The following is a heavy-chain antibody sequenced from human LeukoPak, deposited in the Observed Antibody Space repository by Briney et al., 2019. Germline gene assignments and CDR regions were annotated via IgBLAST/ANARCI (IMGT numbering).Heavy chain of an antibody. D-gene: IGHD1-26*01. CDR3: ASVPSTLGPFDY. J-gene: IGHJ4*02. CDR1: GGPISSYY. V-gene: IGHV4-59*08. CDR2: IYYSGST. Sequence: SETLSLTCTVSGGPISSYYWSWIRQPPGKGLEWIGYIYYSGSTNYNPSLKSRVTISVDTSKNQFSLKLSSVTAADTAVYYCASVPSTLGPFDYWGQGTLVTVSS.